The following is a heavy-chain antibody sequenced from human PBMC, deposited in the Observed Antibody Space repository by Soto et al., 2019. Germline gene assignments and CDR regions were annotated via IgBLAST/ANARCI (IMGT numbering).Heavy chain of an antibody. CDR2: ISYDGSNK. CDR1: GFTFSIYG. V-gene: IGHV3-30*03. Sequence: PVVSLRLYCAPSGFTFSIYGMHWVRQAPGKGLEWVAVISYDGSNKYYADSVKGRFTISRDNSKNTLYLQMNSLRAEDTAVYYCATWYSSGWRTDYWGQGT. J-gene: IGHJ4*02. D-gene: IGHD6-19*01. CDR3: ATWYSSGWRTDY.